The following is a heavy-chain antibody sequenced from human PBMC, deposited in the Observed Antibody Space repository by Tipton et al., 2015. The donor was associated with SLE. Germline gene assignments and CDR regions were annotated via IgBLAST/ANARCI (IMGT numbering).Heavy chain of an antibody. CDR1: EFTFISYW. CDR3: ARDHGLAETRRGLFDF. J-gene: IGHJ3*01. D-gene: IGHD3/OR15-3a*01. V-gene: IGHV3-30-3*01. CDR2: ISYDGSNK. Sequence: RSLRLSCAASEFTFISYWIHWVRQAPGKGLEWVALISYDGSNKYYADSVKGRFTISRDDSNNSLYLQMNSLRTEDTAIYYCARDHGLAETRRGLFDFWGQGTMVTVSS.